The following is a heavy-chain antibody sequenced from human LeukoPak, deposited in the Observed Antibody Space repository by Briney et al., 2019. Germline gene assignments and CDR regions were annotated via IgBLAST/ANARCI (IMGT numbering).Heavy chain of an antibody. V-gene: IGHV3-20*04. Sequence: PGGSLRLSCAASGFSFDDYGMSWVRQAPGKGLEWVSGINWNGGSTGYADSVKGRFTISRDNAKNSLSLQMNGLRAEDTALYYCATFPGGADYWGQGTLVTVSS. D-gene: IGHD3-16*01. J-gene: IGHJ4*02. CDR2: INWNGGST. CDR3: ATFPGGADY. CDR1: GFSFDDYG.